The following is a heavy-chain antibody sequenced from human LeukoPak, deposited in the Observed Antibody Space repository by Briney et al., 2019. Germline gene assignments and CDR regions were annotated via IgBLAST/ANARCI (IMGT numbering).Heavy chain of an antibody. V-gene: IGHV3-53*01. CDR2: IYSGGST. Sequence: PGGSLRLSCAASGFTVSSNYMSWVRQAPGKGLEWVSVIYSGGSTYYADSVKGRFSISRDNSKNTLYLQMNSLRAEDTAVYYCARADSSYDFWSGYYFDYWGQGTLVTVSS. J-gene: IGHJ4*02. D-gene: IGHD3-3*01. CDR3: ARADSSYDFWSGYYFDY. CDR1: GFTVSSNY.